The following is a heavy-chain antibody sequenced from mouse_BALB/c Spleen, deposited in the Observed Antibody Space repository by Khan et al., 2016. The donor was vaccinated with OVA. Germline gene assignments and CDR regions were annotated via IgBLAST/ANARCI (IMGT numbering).Heavy chain of an antibody. D-gene: IGHD2-10*01. CDR2: IWGDGST. CDR1: GFSLTGYG. CDR3: ARAYYANYREAMDY. V-gene: IGHV2-6-7*01. Sequence: QVQLKESGPGLVAPSQSLSITCTVSGFSLTGYGVNWVRQPPGKGLEWLGMIWGDGSTDYNSALKSRLSNSKDNSKSQVFLKMNSQQTDDTARYYCARAYYANYREAMDYWGQGTSVTVSS. J-gene: IGHJ4*01.